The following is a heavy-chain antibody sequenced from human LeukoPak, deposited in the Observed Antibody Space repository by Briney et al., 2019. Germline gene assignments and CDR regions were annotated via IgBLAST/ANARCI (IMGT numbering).Heavy chain of an antibody. CDR1: GGSFSGYY. CDR3: ARGMVRGVILRRRYFDY. J-gene: IGHJ4*02. V-gene: IGHV4-34*01. Sequence: SETLSLTCAVYGGSFSGYYWSWIRQPPGKGLEWIGEINHSGSTNYNPSLKSRVTISVDTSKNQSSLKLSSVTAADTAVYYCARGMVRGVILRRRYFDYWGQGTLVTVSS. D-gene: IGHD3-10*01. CDR2: INHSGST.